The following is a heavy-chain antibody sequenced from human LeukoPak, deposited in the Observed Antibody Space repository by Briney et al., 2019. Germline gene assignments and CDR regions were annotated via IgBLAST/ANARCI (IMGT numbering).Heavy chain of an antibody. CDR1: GFTFSSYA. V-gene: IGHV3-23*01. J-gene: IGHJ4*02. CDR2: SASGGSS. D-gene: IGHD1-26*01. CDR3: ARDRPTGSYYSIDY. Sequence: GGSLRLSCVASGFTFSSYAMNWARQAPGKGLEWVSTSASGGSSYYADSVKGRFTISRDNSKNTLYLQMNSLGAEDTAVYYCARDRPTGSYYSIDYWGQGTLATVSS.